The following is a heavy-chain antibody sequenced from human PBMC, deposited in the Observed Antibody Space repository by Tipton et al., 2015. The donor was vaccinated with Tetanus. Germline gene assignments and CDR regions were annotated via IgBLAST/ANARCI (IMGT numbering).Heavy chain of an antibody. CDR2: INPNSGGT. CDR1: GYTFTGNY. Sequence: QLVQSGAEVKKPGASVKVSCTASGYTFTGNYIHWVRQVPGQRLEWMAWINPNSGGTDSARKFQGRVTVTRDTSISTAYMELSGLRSDDTAVYFCARATATSAFDFWGQGTRVIVSS. J-gene: IGHJ4*02. D-gene: IGHD2-21*02. V-gene: IGHV1-2*02. CDR3: ARATATSAFDF.